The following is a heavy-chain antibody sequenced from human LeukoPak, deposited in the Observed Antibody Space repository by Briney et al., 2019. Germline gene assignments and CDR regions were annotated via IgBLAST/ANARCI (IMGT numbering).Heavy chain of an antibody. D-gene: IGHD1-26*01. CDR2: ISGSGGST. V-gene: IGHV3-23*01. CDR1: GFTFSSYA. Sequence: PGGSLRLSCAASGFTFSSYAMSWVRQAPGKGLEWVSAISGSGGSTYYADSVKGRFTISRDNSKNTLYLQMNSLRAEDTAVYYCAKDKSIVGATNDAFDIWGQGTMVTVSS. CDR3: AKDKSIVGATNDAFDI. J-gene: IGHJ3*02.